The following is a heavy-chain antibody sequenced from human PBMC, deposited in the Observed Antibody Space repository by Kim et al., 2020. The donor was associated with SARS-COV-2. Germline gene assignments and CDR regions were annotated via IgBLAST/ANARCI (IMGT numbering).Heavy chain of an antibody. V-gene: IGHV3-74*01. CDR1: GFTFSSYC. J-gene: IGHJ4*02. CDR3: ARIDYPDDF. CDR2: ICNDGNT. D-gene: IGHD4-17*01. Sequence: GGSLRLSCAASGFTFSSYCMHSVRQAPGRGLVWVSRICNDGNTNYADSVQGRFTISRDNDKNTVYLQMNSLRAEDTAVYYCARIDYPDDFWGQGTLVTVSS.